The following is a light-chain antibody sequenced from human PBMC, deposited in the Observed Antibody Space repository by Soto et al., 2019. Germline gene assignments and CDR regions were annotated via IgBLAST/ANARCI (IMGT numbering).Light chain of an antibody. J-gene: IGLJ1*01. CDR2: DVS. V-gene: IGLV2-14*03. Sequence: QSAPTQPASVSGSPGQSITMSCTGTSSDSGGYNFVSWYQHHPGKAPKLLIHDVSNRPSGVSSRFSGSKSGNTASLTISGLQAEDEADYYCNSYRTVSTYVFGTGTKVTVL. CDR1: SSDSGGYNF. CDR3: NSYRTVSTYV.